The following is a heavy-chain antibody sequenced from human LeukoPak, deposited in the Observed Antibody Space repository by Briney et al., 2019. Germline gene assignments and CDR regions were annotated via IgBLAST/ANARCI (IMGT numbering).Heavy chain of an antibody. V-gene: IGHV3-20*04. CDR3: AREISISIAARGGFDY. D-gene: IGHD6-6*01. CDR2: LNWNGGRT. J-gene: IGHJ4*02. Sequence: PGGSLRPSCAASGFTFDDYGMSWVRQAPGKGLEWVSNLNWNGGRTGYADSVKGRFTISRDNAKNSLYLQMNSLRAEDTALYYCAREISISIAARGGFDYWGQGTLVTVSS. CDR1: GFTFDDYG.